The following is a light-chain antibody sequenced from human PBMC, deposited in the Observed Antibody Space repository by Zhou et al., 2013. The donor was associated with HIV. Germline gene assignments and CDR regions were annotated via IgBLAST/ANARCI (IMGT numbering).Light chain of an antibody. CDR3: QQAYIVPLS. J-gene: IGKJ4*01. CDR1: LSIRKS. Sequence: DVQMTQSPSSLSAFVGDRITITCRTSLSIRKSLNWYQQRPGGAPRLLIYSASTLQSGVPSRFSGSGSATEFTLTINNLQPEDVATYYCQQAYIVPLSFGGGTRVEVK. CDR2: SAS. V-gene: IGKV1-39*01.